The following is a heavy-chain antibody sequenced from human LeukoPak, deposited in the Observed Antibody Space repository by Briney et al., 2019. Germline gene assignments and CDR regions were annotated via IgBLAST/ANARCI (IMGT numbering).Heavy chain of an antibody. D-gene: IGHD3-22*01. V-gene: IGHV1-8*01. CDR2: MNPNSGNT. CDR1: GYTFTSYD. J-gene: IGHJ4*02. Sequence: ASVKVSCKASGYTFTSYDTNWVRQATGQGLERMGWMNPNSGNTGYAQKFQGRVTMTRNTSISTAYMELSSLRSGDTAVYYRARVADGTYYYDSSGYYFDYWGQGTLVTVSS. CDR3: ARVADGTYYYDSSGYYFDY.